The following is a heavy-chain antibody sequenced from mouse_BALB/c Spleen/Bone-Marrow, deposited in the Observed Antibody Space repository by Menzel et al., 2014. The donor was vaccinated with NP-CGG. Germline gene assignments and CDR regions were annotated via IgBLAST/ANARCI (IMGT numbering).Heavy chain of an antibody. CDR3: ARHGDNYVFDY. D-gene: IGHD1-3*01. CDR1: GFTFSNYA. CDR2: VSSGGSFT. J-gene: IGHJ2*01. V-gene: IGHV5-9-3*01. Sequence: EVKLMESGGGLVSPGGSLKLSCAASGFTFSNYAMSWVRQTPEKRLEWVATVSSGGSFTYYPDSVKGRFTISRDSAKNTLYLRMSSLRSEDTAMYYCARHGDNYVFDYWGQGTTLTVSS.